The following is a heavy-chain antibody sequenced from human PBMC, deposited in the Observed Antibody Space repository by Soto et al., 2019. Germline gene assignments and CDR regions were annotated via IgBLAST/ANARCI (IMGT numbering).Heavy chain of an antibody. CDR3: TTDSYSTIVIVRFDY. J-gene: IGHJ4*01. CDR2: IKSKTDGGTT. CDR1: GFTFSNAW. Sequence: PRLSFAASGFTFSNAWINWVRQAPGKGLEWVGRIKSKTDGGTTDYAEPVKGRFAISRDDSNNMVYLQMNSLKIEDTAVYYCTTDSYSTIVIVRFDYWGHGTLVTVSS. V-gene: IGHV3-15*07. D-gene: IGHD2-8*01.